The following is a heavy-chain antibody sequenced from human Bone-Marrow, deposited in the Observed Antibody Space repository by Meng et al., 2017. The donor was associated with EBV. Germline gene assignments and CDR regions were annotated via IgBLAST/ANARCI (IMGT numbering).Heavy chain of an antibody. D-gene: IGHD3-10*01. Sequence: QVQLVQSGAEVKKPRASVKVSCNASGYTFTRYDIHWVRQATGQGLEWMGWMDPNSGNTGFAQKFQGRVTMTRNTSISTAYMELSALTSEDTAVYYCARDVYASGTYRADPWGQGTLVTVSS. V-gene: IGHV1-8*01. CDR2: MDPNSGNT. J-gene: IGHJ5*02. CDR1: GYTFTRYD. CDR3: ARDVYASGTYRADP.